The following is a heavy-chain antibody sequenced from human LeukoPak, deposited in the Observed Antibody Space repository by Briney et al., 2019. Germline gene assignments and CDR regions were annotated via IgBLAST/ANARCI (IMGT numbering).Heavy chain of an antibody. CDR3: ARDRTTVALDY. V-gene: IGHV1-2*02. CDR1: GYTFTGYY. D-gene: IGHD4-23*01. Sequence: ASVKFSCKASGYTFTGYYMHCVRQAPGQGLEWMGWINPNSGGTNYAQKFQGRVTMTRDTSISTAYMELSRLRSDDTAVYYCARDRTTVALDYWGQGTLVTVSS. CDR2: INPNSGGT. J-gene: IGHJ4*02.